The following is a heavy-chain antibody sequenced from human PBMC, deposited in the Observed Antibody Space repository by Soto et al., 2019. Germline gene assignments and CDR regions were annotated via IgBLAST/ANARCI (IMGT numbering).Heavy chain of an antibody. CDR2: MNPNSGNT. D-gene: IGHD3-10*01. CDR3: ARGNPGGSGSYAEYYYYFMDV. Sequence: ASVKVSCKASGGTFSSYAISWVRQAPGQGLEWMGWMNPNSGNTGYAQKFQGRVTMIRNTSISTAYMELSSLRSEDTAVYYCARGNPGGSGSYAEYYYYFMDVWGKGTTVTVSS. J-gene: IGHJ6*03. CDR1: GGTFSSYA. V-gene: IGHV1-8*02.